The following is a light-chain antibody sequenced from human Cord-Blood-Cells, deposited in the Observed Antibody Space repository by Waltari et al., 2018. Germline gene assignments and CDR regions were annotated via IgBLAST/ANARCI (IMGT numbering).Light chain of an antibody. Sequence: DIQMTQSPSSLSASVGDRVPITCRASQSISSYLNWYQQKPGKAPMLLIDAATRLQSGVPSRFSGGGSGTDFTLTISSLQPEDFATYYCQQSYSSPYTFGQGTKLGIK. CDR3: QQSYSSPYT. V-gene: IGKV1-39*01. CDR2: AAT. CDR1: QSISSY. J-gene: IGKJ2*01.